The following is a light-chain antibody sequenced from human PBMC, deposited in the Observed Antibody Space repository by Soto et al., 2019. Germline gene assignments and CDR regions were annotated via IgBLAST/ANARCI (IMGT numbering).Light chain of an antibody. CDR1: SSNIGSRT. Sequence: QSVLTQTPSASGTPGQRVTISCSGSSSNIGSRTVSWYQLLPGTAPKLLIYSNNQRPSGVPDRFSASKSGTSASLAITGLQSEDEADYYCAAWDDSLNGHVFGGGTQLTVL. V-gene: IGLV1-44*01. CDR3: AAWDDSLNGHV. CDR2: SNN. J-gene: IGLJ2*01.